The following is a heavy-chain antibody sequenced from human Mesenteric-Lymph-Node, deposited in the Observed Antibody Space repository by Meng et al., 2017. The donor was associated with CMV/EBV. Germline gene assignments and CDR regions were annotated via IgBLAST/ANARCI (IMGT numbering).Heavy chain of an antibody. V-gene: IGHV4-34*01. CDR2: INHSGST. CDR1: GGSFSGYY. CDR3: ATVGRDGYNWLDY. D-gene: IGHD5-24*01. Sequence: TCAVYGGSFSGYYWSWIRQPPGKGLGWIGEINHSGSTNYNPSLKSRVTISVDTSKNQFSLKLSSVTAADTAVYYCATVGRDGYNWLDYWGQGTLVTVSS. J-gene: IGHJ4*02.